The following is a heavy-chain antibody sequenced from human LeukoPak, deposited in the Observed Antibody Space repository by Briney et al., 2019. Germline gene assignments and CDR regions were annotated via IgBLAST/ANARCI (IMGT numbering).Heavy chain of an antibody. CDR1: GFTFSSYA. V-gene: IGHV3-23*01. D-gene: IGHD3-9*01. CDR2: ISGSGGST. CDR3: AKTQTYYDILTGYFPAYYFDY. Sequence: EGSLRLSCAASGFTFSSYAMSWVRQAPGKGLEWVSAISGSGGSTYYADSVKGRFTISRDNSKNMLYLQMNSLRAEDTAVYYCAKTQTYYDILTGYFPAYYFDYWGQGTLVTVSS. J-gene: IGHJ4*02.